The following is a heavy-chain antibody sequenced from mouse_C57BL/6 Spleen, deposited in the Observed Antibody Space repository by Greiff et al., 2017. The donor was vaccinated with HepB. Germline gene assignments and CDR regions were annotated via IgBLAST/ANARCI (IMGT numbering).Heavy chain of an antibody. D-gene: IGHD2-5*01. J-gene: IGHJ2*01. CDR2: INPNNGGT. CDR3: AGGENYYSNYNFDY. V-gene: IGHV1-22*01. CDR1: GYTFTDYN. Sequence: EVQLQHSGPELVKPGASVKMSCKASGYTFTDYNMHWVKQSHGKSLEWIGYINPNNGGTSYNQKFKGKATLTVNKSSSTAYMELRSLTSEDSAVYYCAGGENYYSNYNFDYWGQGTTLTVSS.